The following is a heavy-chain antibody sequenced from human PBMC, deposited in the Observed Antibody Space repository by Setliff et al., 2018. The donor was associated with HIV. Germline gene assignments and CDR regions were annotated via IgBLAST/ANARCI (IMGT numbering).Heavy chain of an antibody. Sequence: LSLTCAVSGYSISSGYYWGWIRQPPGKGLEWIGSIYHSGSTYYNPSLKSRVTISVDTSKNQFSLKLSSVTAADTAVYYCAREWRTAMVKYYFDYWGQGTLVTVSS. J-gene: IGHJ4*02. D-gene: IGHD5-18*01. CDR1: GYSISSGYY. V-gene: IGHV4-38-2*02. CDR3: AREWRTAMVKYYFDY. CDR2: IYHSGST.